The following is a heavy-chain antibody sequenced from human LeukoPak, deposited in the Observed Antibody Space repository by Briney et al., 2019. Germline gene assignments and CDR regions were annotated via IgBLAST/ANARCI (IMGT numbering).Heavy chain of an antibody. CDR2: IYTSGST. CDR1: GGSISSYY. D-gene: IGHD4-11*01. V-gene: IGHV4-4*07. J-gene: IGHJ5*02. CDR3: ARVPHSLSNWFDP. Sequence: SETLSLTCNVSGGSISSYYWSWIRQPAGKGMEWIGRIYTSGSTNYNPSLKSRVTMSLDTSKNQFSLRLSSVTAADTAVYYCARVPHSLSNWFDPWGQGTLVTVFS.